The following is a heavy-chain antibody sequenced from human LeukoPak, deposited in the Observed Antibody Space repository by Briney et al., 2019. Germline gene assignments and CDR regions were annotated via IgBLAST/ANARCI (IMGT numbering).Heavy chain of an antibody. J-gene: IGHJ4*02. Sequence: PSETLTLTCTVSGGSISSSSYYWGWIRQPPGKGLEWIGSIYYSGSTYYNPSLKSRVTISVDTSKNQFSLKLSSVTAADTAVYYCAGLYGDYADYWGQGTLVTVSS. D-gene: IGHD4-17*01. CDR2: IYYSGST. V-gene: IGHV4-39*01. CDR1: GGSISSSSYY. CDR3: AGLYGDYADY.